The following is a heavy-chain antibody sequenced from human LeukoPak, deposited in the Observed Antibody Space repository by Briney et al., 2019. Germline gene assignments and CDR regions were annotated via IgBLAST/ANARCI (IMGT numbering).Heavy chain of an antibody. V-gene: IGHV1-69*01. J-gene: IGHJ4*02. CDR2: IIPIFGTA. CDR3: ARAAGATNYDILTGYCIFDY. CDR1: VGTFSSYA. D-gene: IGHD3-9*01. Sequence: SVKVSCKASVGTFSSYAISWVRQAPGQGLEWMGGIIPIFGTANYAQKFQGRVTITADESTSTAYMELSSLRSEDTAVYYCARAAGATNYDILTGYCIFDYWGQGTLVTVSS.